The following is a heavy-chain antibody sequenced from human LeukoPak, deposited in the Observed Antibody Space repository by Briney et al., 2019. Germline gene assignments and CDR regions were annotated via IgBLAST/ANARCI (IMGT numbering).Heavy chain of an antibody. D-gene: IGHD5-18*01. Sequence: PGGSLRLSCAASGFNFSSYWMHWVRQAPGKGLVWVSRIKSDGSTTTYADSVKGRFTISRDNAKNTLYLQMSSLRAEDTAVYYCARVVDTHFDYWGQGTLVTVSS. J-gene: IGHJ4*02. CDR1: GFNFSSYW. CDR2: IKSDGSTT. CDR3: ARVVDTHFDY. V-gene: IGHV3-74*01.